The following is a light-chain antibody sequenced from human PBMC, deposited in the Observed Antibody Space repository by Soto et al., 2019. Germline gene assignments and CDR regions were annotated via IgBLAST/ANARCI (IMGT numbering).Light chain of an antibody. CDR2: GNS. CDR3: QSYDSSLRVV. Sequence: QSVLTQPPSVSGAPGQRVTISCTGSSSNIGAGYDVHWYQQLPGTAPKILIYGNSNRPSGVPDRFSASKSGTSASLAITGLQAEDEADYYCQSYDSSLRVVFGGGTKLTVL. V-gene: IGLV1-40*01. CDR1: SSNIGAGYD. J-gene: IGLJ2*01.